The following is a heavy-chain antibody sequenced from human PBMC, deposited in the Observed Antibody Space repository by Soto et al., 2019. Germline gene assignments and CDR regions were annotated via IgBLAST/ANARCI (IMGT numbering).Heavy chain of an antibody. J-gene: IGHJ6*03. CDR3: AAETYGDLKTDYYYYYYMDV. D-gene: IGHD4-17*01. CDR1: GFTFTSSA. Sequence: ASVKVSCKASGFTFTSSAMQWVRQARGQRLEWIGWIVVGSGNTNYAQKFQERVTITRDMSTSTAYMELSSLRSEDTAVYYCAAETYGDLKTDYYYYYYMDVWGKGTTVTVSS. V-gene: IGHV1-58*02. CDR2: IVVGSGNT.